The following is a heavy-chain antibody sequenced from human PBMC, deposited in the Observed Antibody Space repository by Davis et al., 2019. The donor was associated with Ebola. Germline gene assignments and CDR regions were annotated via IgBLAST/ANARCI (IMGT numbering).Heavy chain of an antibody. D-gene: IGHD3-22*01. CDR1: GYSLADYY. CDR2: ISLNSGST. CDR3: ARELGVIVPGVMKDAFDI. V-gene: IGHV1-2*02. J-gene: IGHJ3*02. Sequence: ASVKVSCKASGYSLADYYVHWVRQAPGQGPEWMGWISLNSGSTKYSHNFQGRVTMTWDTSINTAHMELSGLRSDDTAVYYCARELGVIVPGVMKDAFDIWGQGTMVTVSS.